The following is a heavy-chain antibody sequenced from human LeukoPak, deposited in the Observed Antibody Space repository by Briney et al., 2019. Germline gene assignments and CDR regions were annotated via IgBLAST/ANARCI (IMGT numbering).Heavy chain of an antibody. CDR1: GYTFTDYY. CDR2: INPNSGGT. D-gene: IGHD3-16*02. V-gene: IGHV1-2*02. CDR3: ARVPQKGYDYVWGNYHYYFDY. J-gene: IGHJ4*02. Sequence: GASVKVSCKASGYTFTDYYMHWVRQAPGQGLEWMGWINPNSGGTHYAQNFEGRVTMTRDTSISTAYMELSRLRSDDTAVFYCARVPQKGYDYVWGNYHYYFDYWGQGTLVTVSS.